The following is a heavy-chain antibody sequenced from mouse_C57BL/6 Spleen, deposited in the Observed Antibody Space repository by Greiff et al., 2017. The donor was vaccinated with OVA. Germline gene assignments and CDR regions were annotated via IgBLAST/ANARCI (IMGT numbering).Heavy chain of an antibody. CDR2: IYPGDGDT. D-gene: IGHD2-1*01. V-gene: IGHV1-80*01. CDR3: AREGGNSPWFAY. Sequence: VQLQESGAELVKPGASVKISCKASGYAFSSYWMNWVKQRPGKGLGWIGQIYPGDGDTNYNGKFKGKATLTADKSSSTAYMQLSSLTSEDSAVDVCAREGGNSPWFAYWGQGTLVTVSA. CDR1: GYAFSSYW. J-gene: IGHJ3*01.